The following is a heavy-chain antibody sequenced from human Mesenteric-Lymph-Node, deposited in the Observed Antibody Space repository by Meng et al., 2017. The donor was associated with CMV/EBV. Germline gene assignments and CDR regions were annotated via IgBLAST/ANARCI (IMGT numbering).Heavy chain of an antibody. Sequence: GSLRLSCTVSGGSISSSSYYWGWIRQPPGKGPEWIGYAYYSGSTNYNPSLKSRVTISVDTSKNQFSLKLSSVTAADTAVYYCARMGLGYSYGPGHYYYYGMDVWGQGTTVTVSS. V-gene: IGHV4-61*05. CDR1: GGSISSSSYY. CDR2: AYYSGST. D-gene: IGHD5-18*01. J-gene: IGHJ6*02. CDR3: ARMGLGYSYGPGHYYYYGMDV.